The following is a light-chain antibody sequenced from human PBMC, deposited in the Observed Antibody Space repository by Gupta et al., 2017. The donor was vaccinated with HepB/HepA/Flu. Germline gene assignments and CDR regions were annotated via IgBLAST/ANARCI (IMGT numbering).Light chain of an antibody. J-gene: IGKJ2*01. CDR2: GAS. Sequence: DIQMAQSPSSLSAAVGDRVTITCRASQGINNFLGWFQQKPGKAPKSLIYGASTLQSGVPSKFSGDGYGTDFTLTISSLQPEDIATYYSQQYSSYPHTFGQGTKLEI. CDR3: QQYSSYPHT. CDR1: QGINNF. V-gene: IGKV1-16*02.